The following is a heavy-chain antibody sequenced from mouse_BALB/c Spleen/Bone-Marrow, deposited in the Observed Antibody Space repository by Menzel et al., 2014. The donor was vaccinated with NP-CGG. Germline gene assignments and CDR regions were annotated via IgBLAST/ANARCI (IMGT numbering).Heavy chain of an antibody. Sequence: VKLVESGPGLVAPSQSLSITCTVSGFSLTSYGVHWVRQPPGKGLEWLGVIWAGGSTNYNSALMSRLSISKDSSKSRVFLKMNSLQTDDTAMYYCARDENYYGNYGTMDYWGQGTSVTVSS. CDR1: GFSLTSYG. D-gene: IGHD2-1*01. V-gene: IGHV2-9*02. J-gene: IGHJ4*01. CDR2: IWAGGST. CDR3: ARDENYYGNYGTMDY.